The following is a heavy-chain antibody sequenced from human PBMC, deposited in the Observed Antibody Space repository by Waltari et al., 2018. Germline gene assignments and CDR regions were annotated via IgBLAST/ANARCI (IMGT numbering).Heavy chain of an antibody. Sequence: QVQLVESGGGVVQPGRSLRLSCAASGFTFRSYGMHWVRQAPGKGLEWVAVIWYDGSNKYYADSVKGRFTISRDNSKNTLYLQMNSLRAEDTAVYYCARDGLISSSYRHRHFDYWGQGTLVTVSS. D-gene: IGHD6-13*01. J-gene: IGHJ4*02. V-gene: IGHV3-33*01. CDR3: ARDGLISSSYRHRHFDY. CDR2: IWYDGSNK. CDR1: GFTFRSYG.